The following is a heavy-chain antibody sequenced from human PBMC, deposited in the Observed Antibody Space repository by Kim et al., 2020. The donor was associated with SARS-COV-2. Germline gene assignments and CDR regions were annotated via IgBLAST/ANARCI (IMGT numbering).Heavy chain of an antibody. Sequence: YADSVKGRFTISRDNSKNTLYLQMNSLRAEDTAVYYCARDQLRFDSWLDYWGQGTLVTVSS. D-gene: IGHD1-7*01. CDR3: ARDQLRFDSWLDY. V-gene: IGHV3-30*01. J-gene: IGHJ4*02.